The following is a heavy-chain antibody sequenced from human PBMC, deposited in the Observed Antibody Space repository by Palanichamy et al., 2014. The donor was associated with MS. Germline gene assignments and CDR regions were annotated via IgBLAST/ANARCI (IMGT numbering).Heavy chain of an antibody. J-gene: IGHJ4*02. Sequence: EVQLLESGGGLVQPGGSLRLSCAASGFTFSSYAMSWVRQAPGKGLEWVSAISGSGGSTYYADSVKGRFTISRDNSKNALYLQMNSLRAEDTAVYYCAKDRVVAVAGIPDYWGQGTLVTVSS. V-gene: IGHV3-23*01. CDR2: ISGSGGST. CDR1: GFTFSSYA. CDR3: AKDRVVAVAGIPDY. D-gene: IGHD6-19*01.